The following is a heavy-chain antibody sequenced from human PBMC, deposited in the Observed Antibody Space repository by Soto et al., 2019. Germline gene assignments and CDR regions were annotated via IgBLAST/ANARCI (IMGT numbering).Heavy chain of an antibody. Sequence: QVQLQESGPGLVKPSETLSLTCTVSGGSISSYYWSWIRQPPGKGLEWIGYISYSGSTNYSPSLKSRVTLSVDTSKNQLSLKLTSVTAADTAVYYCAREGVSSSWYYYYGMDVWGQGTTVTVSS. CDR1: GGSISSYY. V-gene: IGHV4-59*01. J-gene: IGHJ6*02. CDR2: ISYSGST. D-gene: IGHD6-13*01. CDR3: AREGVSSSWYYYYGMDV.